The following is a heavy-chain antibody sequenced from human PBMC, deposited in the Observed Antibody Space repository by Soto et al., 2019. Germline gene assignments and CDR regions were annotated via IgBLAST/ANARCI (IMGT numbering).Heavy chain of an antibody. CDR3: AKLQSWRALEY. CDR2: ISGSGSGP. CDR1: GFTFTNYD. D-gene: IGHD6-13*01. V-gene: IGHV3-23*01. J-gene: IGHJ4*02. Sequence: GGSLRLSCAASGFTFTNYDMSWVRQAPGKGLELVSFISGSGSGPYYADSVKGRFTISRDNAENTLYLQMNSLRVEDTAVYYCAKLQSWRALEYWGQGTLVTVSS.